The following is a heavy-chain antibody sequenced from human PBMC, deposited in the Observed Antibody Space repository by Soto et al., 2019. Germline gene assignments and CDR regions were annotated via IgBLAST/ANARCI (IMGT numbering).Heavy chain of an antibody. CDR2: ISGSGGST. J-gene: IGHJ4*02. CDR3: AKSLRGIIIDFDC. Sequence: GGSLRLSCAASGFTFSINAMSWVRQAPGKGLEWVSAISGSGGSTYSVDSVKGRFTISRDNSKNTLYLQMNSLGAEDTAVYYCAKSLRGIIIDFDCWGQGTLVTVSS. CDR1: GFTFSINA. D-gene: IGHD3-10*01. V-gene: IGHV3-23*01.